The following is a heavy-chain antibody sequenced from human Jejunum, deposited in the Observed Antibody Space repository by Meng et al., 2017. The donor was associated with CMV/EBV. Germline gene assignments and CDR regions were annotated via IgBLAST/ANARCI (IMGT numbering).Heavy chain of an antibody. CDR3: AREAYYYDTSGYPRGNYFDY. D-gene: IGHD3-22*01. Sequence: YAMHWVRQAPGKGLEWVAVISFDGSHKYYADSVQGRFTISRDNSKNTLSLQMSSLRVEDTAVYYCAREAYYYDTSGYPRGNYFDYWGQGTLVTVSS. CDR2: ISFDGSHK. CDR1: YA. V-gene: IGHV3-30-3*01. J-gene: IGHJ4*02.